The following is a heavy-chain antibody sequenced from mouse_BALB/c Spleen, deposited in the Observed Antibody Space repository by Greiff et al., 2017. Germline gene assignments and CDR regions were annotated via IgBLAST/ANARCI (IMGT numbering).Heavy chain of an antibody. CDR2: INPSTGYT. CDR1: GYTFTSYW. J-gene: IGHJ4*01. V-gene: IGHV1-7*01. CDR3: ARRVLYYGSSPYAMDY. D-gene: IGHD1-1*01. Sequence: QVQLQQSGAELAKPGASVKMSCKASGYTFTSYWMHWVKQRPGQGLEWIGHINPSTGYTEYNQKFKDKATLTADKSSSTAYMQLSSLTSEDSAVYYCARRVLYYGSSPYAMDYWGQGTSVTVSS.